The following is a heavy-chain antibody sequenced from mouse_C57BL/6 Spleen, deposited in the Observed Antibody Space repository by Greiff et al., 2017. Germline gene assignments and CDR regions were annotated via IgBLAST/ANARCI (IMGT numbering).Heavy chain of an antibody. J-gene: IGHJ3*01. D-gene: IGHD1-1*01. V-gene: IGHV1-76*01. CDR3: ARNYGSSLAWFAY. Sequence: QVQLQQSGAELVRPGASVKLSCKASGYTFPDYYINWVTKRPGQGLEWIERIYPGSGNTNYTEKFKGKATLTAEKSSSTAYMQLSSLTSEDSAVFFCARNYGSSLAWFAYWGQGTLVTVSA. CDR1: GYTFPDYY. CDR2: IYPGSGNT.